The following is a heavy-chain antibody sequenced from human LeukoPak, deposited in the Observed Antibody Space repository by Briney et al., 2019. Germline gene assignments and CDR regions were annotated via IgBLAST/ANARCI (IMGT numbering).Heavy chain of an antibody. V-gene: IGHV3-74*01. CDR2: INSDGSST. Sequence: PGGSLRLSCAASGFTFSSYWMHWVRQAPGKGLVWVSRINSDGSSTSYADSVRGRFTISRDNAKYSLYLHMNSLRAEDTAVYYCARVHHSSSWGTDDCWGQGTLVTVSS. CDR1: GFTFSSYW. J-gene: IGHJ4*02. CDR3: ARVHHSSSWGTDDC. D-gene: IGHD6-13*01.